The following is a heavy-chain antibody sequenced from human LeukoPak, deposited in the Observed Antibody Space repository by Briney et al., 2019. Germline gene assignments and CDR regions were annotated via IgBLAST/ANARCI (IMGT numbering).Heavy chain of an antibody. CDR3: ARDRGAVAGTRGLFDY. CDR1: GGSISSYY. D-gene: IGHD6-19*01. CDR2: IYYSGST. Sequence: SSETLSLTCTVSGGSISSYYWSWIRQPPGKGLEWIGYIYYSGSTNYYPSLKSRVTISVDTSKNQFSLKLSSVTAADTAVYYCARDRGAVAGTRGLFDYWGQGTLVTVSS. V-gene: IGHV4-59*01. J-gene: IGHJ4*02.